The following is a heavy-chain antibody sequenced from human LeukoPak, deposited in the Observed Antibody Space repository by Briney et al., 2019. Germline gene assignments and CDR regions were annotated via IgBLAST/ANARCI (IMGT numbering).Heavy chain of an antibody. CDR3: ARGSLRSGSPPSYYFDY. Sequence: ASVKVSCKASGYTFTGYYMHWVRQAPGQGLEWMGWFSPNGGGTNYAQNFQDRVTMTRDTSLSTAYMELSSLRSDDTAVYYCARGSLRSGSPPSYYFDYWGQGTLVTVSS. V-gene: IGHV1-2*02. CDR1: GYTFTGYY. D-gene: IGHD3-10*01. J-gene: IGHJ4*02. CDR2: FSPNGGGT.